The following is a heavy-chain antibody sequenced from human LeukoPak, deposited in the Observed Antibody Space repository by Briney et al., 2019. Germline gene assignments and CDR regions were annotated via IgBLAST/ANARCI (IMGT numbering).Heavy chain of an antibody. CDR1: GFTVSSNY. V-gene: IGHV3-53*01. CDR2: IYSGGGT. J-gene: IGHJ4*02. D-gene: IGHD1-26*01. CDR3: ARASYGSLRADY. Sequence: GGSLRLSCAASGFTVSSNYMSWVRQAPGKGLEWVSVIYSGGGTYYADSVKGRFTISRDNSKNTLYLQMNSLRAEDTAVYYCARASYGSLRADYWGQGTLVTVSS.